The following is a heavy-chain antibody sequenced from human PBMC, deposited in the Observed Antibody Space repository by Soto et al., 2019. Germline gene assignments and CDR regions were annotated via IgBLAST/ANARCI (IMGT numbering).Heavy chain of an antibody. Sequence: PVGSLRLSCAASGFIFSNYSMNWVRQAPGKGLEWVSSISSSSGYIYYADSVKGRFTISRDNAKNSLYLQMNSLRAEDTAVYYCATTAAPHYYYDAVYNWFDPWGQRTLVTVSS. CDR1: GFIFSNYS. V-gene: IGHV3-21*01. D-gene: IGHD3-22*01. CDR3: ATTAAPHYYYDAVYNWFDP. CDR2: ISSSSGYI. J-gene: IGHJ5*02.